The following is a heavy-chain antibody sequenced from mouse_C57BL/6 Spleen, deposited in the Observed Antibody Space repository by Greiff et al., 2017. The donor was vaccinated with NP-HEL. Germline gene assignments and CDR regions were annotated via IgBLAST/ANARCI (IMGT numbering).Heavy chain of an antibody. V-gene: IGHV1-53*01. CDR2: INPSNGGT. Sequence: QVQLQQPGTELVKPGASVTLSCKASGYTFTSYWMHWVKQRPGPGLEWIGNINPSNGGTNYNEKFKSKATLTVDKSSSTAYMQLSSLTSEDSAVYYCARLNWDDAMDYWGQGTSVTVSS. J-gene: IGHJ4*01. CDR1: GYTFTSYW. CDR3: ARLNWDDAMDY. D-gene: IGHD4-1*01.